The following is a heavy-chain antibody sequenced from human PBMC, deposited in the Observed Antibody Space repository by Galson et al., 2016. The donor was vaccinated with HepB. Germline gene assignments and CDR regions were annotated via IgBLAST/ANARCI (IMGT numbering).Heavy chain of an antibody. CDR3: VRDPKVVILFGGDF. V-gene: IGHV3-23*01. CDR1: GFTFDMHA. CDR2: ISGSGGQT. Sequence: SLRLSCATSGFTFDMHAMSWVRQVAGKGLEWVSSISGSGGQTYYADSVKGRFTISRDNSKNTLYLQLNSLRVDDTAIFYCVRDPKVVILFGGDFWGQGVQVTVSS. D-gene: IGHD2-21*01. J-gene: IGHJ4*02.